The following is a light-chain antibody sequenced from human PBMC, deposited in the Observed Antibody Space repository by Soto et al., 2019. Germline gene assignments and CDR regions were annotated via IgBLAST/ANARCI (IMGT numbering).Light chain of an antibody. CDR3: QHWT. Sequence: DIQMTQSPSTLSASVGDTVTITCRASQTINNCLAWYQQKPGEAPKLLIYDASSLESGVPSRFSGSGSGTEFTRTISSLQPDDFATYYCQHWTFGQGTKVDI. J-gene: IGKJ1*01. CDR2: DAS. CDR1: QTINNC. V-gene: IGKV1-5*01.